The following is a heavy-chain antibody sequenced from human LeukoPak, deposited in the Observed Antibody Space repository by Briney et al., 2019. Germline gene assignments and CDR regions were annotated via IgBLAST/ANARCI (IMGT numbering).Heavy chain of an antibody. V-gene: IGHV3-23*01. J-gene: IGHJ4*02. CDR3: AKSKGGATNDQFDY. D-gene: IGHD1-26*01. CDR1: GFTLSNCA. Sequence: GGSLRLSCAASGFTLSNCAMSWVRQAPGKGLEWVSTTARSGDSTYYAASVQGRFTISRDSSKSTLFLQMNSLRAEDTAAYYCAKSKGGATNDQFDYWGQGTLVTVSS. CDR2: TARSGDST.